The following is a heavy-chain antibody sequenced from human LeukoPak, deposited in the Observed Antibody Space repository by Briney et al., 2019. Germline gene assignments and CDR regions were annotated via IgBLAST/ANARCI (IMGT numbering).Heavy chain of an antibody. CDR3: ARVPRDYGDYGYFDY. CDR2: IIPILGMA. D-gene: IGHD4-17*01. Sequence: ASVKVSCKASGGTCSSYAISWVRQAPGQGLEWMGRIIPILGMANYAQKIQGRVTISADKSTSTAYMELSSLRSEDTAVYYCARVPRDYGDYGYFDYWGQGTLVTVSS. V-gene: IGHV1-69*04. J-gene: IGHJ4*02. CDR1: GGTCSSYA.